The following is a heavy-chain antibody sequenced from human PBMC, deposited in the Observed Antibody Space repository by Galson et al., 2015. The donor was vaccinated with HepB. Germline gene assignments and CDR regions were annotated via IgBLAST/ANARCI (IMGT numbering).Heavy chain of an antibody. CDR3: AREYSGSPGDYYYYMDV. J-gene: IGHJ6*03. D-gene: IGHD1-26*01. Sequence: SLRLSCAASGFTFSSYGMHWVRQAPGKGLEWVAVIWYDGSNKYYADSVKGRFTISRDNSKNTLYLQMNSLRAEDTAVYYCAREYSGSPGDYYYYMDVWGKGTTVTVSS. V-gene: IGHV3-33*01. CDR1: GFTFSSYG. CDR2: IWYDGSNK.